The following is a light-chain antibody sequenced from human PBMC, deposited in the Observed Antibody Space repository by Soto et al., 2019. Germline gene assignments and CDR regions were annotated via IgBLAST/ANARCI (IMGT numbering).Light chain of an antibody. V-gene: IGKV3-15*01. J-gene: IGKJ2*01. Sequence: EMVMTRSPATLYVSPGEIPTLSCRASQSVGRNLAWYKQKPGQAPRILIYGASTRATGTPTRFSGSGSGTEFTLSISSLQSEDFEVYYCQEYTDWSSTFGQGTKVDIK. CDR2: GAS. CDR1: QSVGRN. CDR3: QEYTDWSST.